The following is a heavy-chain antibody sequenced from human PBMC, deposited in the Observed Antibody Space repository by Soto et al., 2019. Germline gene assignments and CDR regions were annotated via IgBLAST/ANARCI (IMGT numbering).Heavy chain of an antibody. V-gene: IGHV3-74*01. CDR3: TRGYYGPDY. CDR1: GFTFSSYF. CDR2: IDNDGGTT. J-gene: IGHJ4*02. Sequence: EVQLVESGGGSVQPGGSLRLSCAASGFTFSSYFMYWVRQAPGKGLVWVSRIDNDGGTTNYADSVKGRFTISRDNAKNTLYLQMNSLRAEDMAVYSCTRGYYGPDYWGQGTLVTVSS. D-gene: IGHD3-10*01.